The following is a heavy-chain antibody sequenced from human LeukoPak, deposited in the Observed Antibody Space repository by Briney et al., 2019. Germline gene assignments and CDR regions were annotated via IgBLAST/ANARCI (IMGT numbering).Heavy chain of an antibody. V-gene: IGHV4-34*01. CDR1: GGSFSGYY. J-gene: IGHJ5*02. CDR2: INHSGST. CDR3: ARDRYCSGGSCYRYNWFDP. D-gene: IGHD2-15*01. Sequence: SETLSLTCAVYGGSFSGYYWSWIRQPPGKGLEWIGEINHSGSTNYNPSLKSRVTISVDTSKNQFSLKLSSVTAADTAVYYCARDRYCSGGSCYRYNWFDPWGQGTLVTVSS.